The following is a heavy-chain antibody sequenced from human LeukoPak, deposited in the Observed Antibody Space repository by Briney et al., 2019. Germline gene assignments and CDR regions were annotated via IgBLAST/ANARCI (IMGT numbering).Heavy chain of an antibody. J-gene: IGHJ4*02. Sequence: ASVKVSCKASGYTFTSYDINWVRQATGQGLEWMGWMNPNSGNTGYAQKFQGRVTITRGTSASTAYMELSSLRSEDTAVYYCARGYYYGSGRYYLDYWGQGTLVTVSS. CDR3: ARGYYYGSGRYYLDY. CDR1: GYTFTSYD. CDR2: MNPNSGNT. V-gene: IGHV1-8*01. D-gene: IGHD3-10*01.